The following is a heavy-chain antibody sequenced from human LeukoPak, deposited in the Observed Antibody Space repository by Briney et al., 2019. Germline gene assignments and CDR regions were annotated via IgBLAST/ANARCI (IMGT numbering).Heavy chain of an antibody. CDR1: GGTFSSYA. V-gene: IGHV1-69*05. CDR3: ARLYSSSWSNAFDI. J-gene: IGHJ3*02. D-gene: IGHD6-13*01. Sequence: ASVKVSCKASGGTFSSYAISWVRQAPGQGLEWMGGIIPIFGTANYAQKFQGRVTMTTDTSTSTAYMELRSLRSDDTAVYYCARLYSSSWSNAFDIWGQGTMVTVSS. CDR2: IIPIFGTA.